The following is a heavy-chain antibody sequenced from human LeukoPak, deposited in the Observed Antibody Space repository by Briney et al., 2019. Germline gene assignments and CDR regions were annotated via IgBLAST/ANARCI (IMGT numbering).Heavy chain of an antibody. V-gene: IGHV4-59*08. CDR1: GDSISSYY. J-gene: IGHJ5*02. CDR2: MYYSGST. CDR3: ARHEGPRGGMATTP. D-gene: IGHD5-24*01. Sequence: SETLSLTCTVSGDSISSYYWSWIRQPPGKGLEWVGYMYYSGSTNYNPSLKSRVTISVDTSKNQFSLKLSSVTAADTAVYYCARHEGPRGGMATTPWGQGTLVTVYS.